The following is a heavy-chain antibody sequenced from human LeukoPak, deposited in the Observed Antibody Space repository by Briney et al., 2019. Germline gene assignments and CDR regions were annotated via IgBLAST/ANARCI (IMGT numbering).Heavy chain of an antibody. Sequence: PGGSLRLSCAVSGFTFSSYWMSWVRQAPGKGLEWVANIKQDGSEKYYVDSLKGRFTISRDNAKNSLYLQMNSLRAEDTAVYYCARSLVSAAGCFDYWGQGTLVTVSS. V-gene: IGHV3-7*01. CDR2: IKQDGSEK. CDR3: ARSLVSAAGCFDY. J-gene: IGHJ4*02. D-gene: IGHD6-13*01. CDR1: GFTFSSYW.